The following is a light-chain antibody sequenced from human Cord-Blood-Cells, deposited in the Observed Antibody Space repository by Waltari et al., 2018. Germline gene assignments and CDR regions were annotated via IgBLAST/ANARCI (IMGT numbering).Light chain of an antibody. Sequence: QSVLTQPPSASGTPGQRVPLPCSGSSSNIGSNYVSWYQQLPGTAPKLLIYRNNQRPSGVPDRFSGSKSGTSASLAISGLRSEDEADYYCAAWDDSLSGPGVFGGGTKLTVL. CDR3: AAWDDSLSGPGV. CDR1: SSNIGSNY. V-gene: IGLV1-47*01. CDR2: RNN. J-gene: IGLJ3*02.